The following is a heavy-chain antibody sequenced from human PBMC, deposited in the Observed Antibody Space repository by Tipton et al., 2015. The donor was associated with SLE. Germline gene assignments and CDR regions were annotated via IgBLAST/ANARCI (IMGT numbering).Heavy chain of an antibody. CDR2: FYYDATT. CDR3: ARLTVTPHWYFDL. J-gene: IGHJ2*01. CDR1: GDSISSSYYY. Sequence: TLSLTCSVSGDSISSSYYYWGWIRQPPGRGLEWIASFYYDATTYYNPSLKSRITISVDTSKNQFSLDLSSVTAADTAVYYCARLTVTPHWYFDLWGRGTPVTVSS. D-gene: IGHD2-21*02. V-gene: IGHV4-39*07.